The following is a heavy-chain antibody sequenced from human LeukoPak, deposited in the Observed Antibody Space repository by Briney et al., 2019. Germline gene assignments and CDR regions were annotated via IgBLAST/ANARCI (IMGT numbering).Heavy chain of an antibody. CDR1: GYTFFSHD. CDR2: MNPNSGNT. CDR3: ARAYYMDV. J-gene: IGHJ6*03. Sequence: GASVKVSCKASGYTFFSHDINWVRQATGQGLEWMGWMNPNSGNTGYAQKFQGRVTFTRDTSIDTAYMELSSLSSEDTAVYYCARAYYMDVWGKGTTVTVSS. V-gene: IGHV1-8*03.